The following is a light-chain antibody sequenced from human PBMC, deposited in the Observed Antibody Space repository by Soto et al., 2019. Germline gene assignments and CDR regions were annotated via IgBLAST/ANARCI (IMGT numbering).Light chain of an antibody. V-gene: IGKV3-20*01. CDR2: DAS. Sequence: IVLTQSPCTLSLSQGERATLSCRASQSISSTYLTWYHQKPGQAPRLLIYDASRRATGIPDRFSGSGSGTDFSLTISRLEPEDFAVYYCQHYDSARWTFGLGTKVDI. J-gene: IGKJ1*01. CDR3: QHYDSARWT. CDR1: QSISSTY.